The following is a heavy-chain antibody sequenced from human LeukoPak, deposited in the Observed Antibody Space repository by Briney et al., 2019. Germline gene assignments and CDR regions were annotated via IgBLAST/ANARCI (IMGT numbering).Heavy chain of an antibody. Sequence: GGSLRLSCVASGFSFNTYWMSWVRQAPGEGLEWVANINQDGTEKYYVDSVKGRFTISRDYGKNSLYLQMNSLRAEDTAVYYCARDLSGVTGYTYGRGIDYWGQGTLVTVSS. J-gene: IGHJ4*02. CDR3: ARDLSGVTGYTYGRGIDY. CDR1: GFSFNTYW. CDR2: INQDGTEK. D-gene: IGHD5-18*01. V-gene: IGHV3-7*01.